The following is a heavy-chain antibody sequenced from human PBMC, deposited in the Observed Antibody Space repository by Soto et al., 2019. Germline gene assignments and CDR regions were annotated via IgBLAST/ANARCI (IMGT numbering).Heavy chain of an antibody. D-gene: IGHD3-16*01. V-gene: IGHV1-18*01. CDR2: ISAYNGNT. Sequence: QVQLVQSGAEVKKPGASVKVSCKASGYTFTSYGISWVRQAPGQGLEWMGWISAYNGNTNYAQKLQGRVTMTTDTSTSSAYMELRSLRSDDTAVYYCARARPLWGYGDYFDYWGQGTLVTVSS. CDR3: ARARPLWGYGDYFDY. J-gene: IGHJ4*02. CDR1: GYTFTSYG.